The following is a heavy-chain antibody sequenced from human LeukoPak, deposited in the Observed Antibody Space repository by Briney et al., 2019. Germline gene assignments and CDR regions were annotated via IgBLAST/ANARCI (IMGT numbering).Heavy chain of an antibody. Sequence: GGSLRLSCAASGFTFSSYAMHWVRQAPGKGLEWVAVIWYDGSNKYYADSVKGRFTISRDNSKNTLYLQMNSLRAEDTAVYYCAKEWFRGVITTSGMDVWGKGTTVTVSS. CDR2: IWYDGSNK. V-gene: IGHV3-33*06. CDR1: GFTFSSYA. J-gene: IGHJ6*03. CDR3: AKEWFRGVITTSGMDV. D-gene: IGHD3-10*01.